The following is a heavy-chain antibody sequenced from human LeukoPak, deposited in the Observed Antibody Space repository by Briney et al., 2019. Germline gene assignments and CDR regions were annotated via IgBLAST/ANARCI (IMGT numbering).Heavy chain of an antibody. J-gene: IGHJ6*02. CDR1: GFTFSSYV. CDR2: ISDNGVTR. CDR3: AKAPAPYYYYYGMDV. Sequence: GGSLRLSCAASGFTFSSYVMNWVRRAPGKGLEWVSSISDNGVTRYYADSVKGRFTISRDNSDNTVYLQMNSLRAEDTAIYYCAKAPAPYYYYYGMDVWGQGTAVTVSS. V-gene: IGHV3-23*01.